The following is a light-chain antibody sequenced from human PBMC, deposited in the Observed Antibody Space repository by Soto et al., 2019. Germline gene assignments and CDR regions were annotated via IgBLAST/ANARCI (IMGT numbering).Light chain of an antibody. CDR1: QRIGSN. J-gene: IGKJ1*01. CDR2: GAS. CDR3: QQYSTSPGT. Sequence: EIVLTQSPVTLSVSPGERSTLSCTASQRIGSNLAWYQQKPGQAPSLLIFGASSRATGIPDRFSGSGSGTDFTLTIRGLQPEDFAVYYCQQYSTSPGTFGQGTKVDIK. V-gene: IGKV3-20*01.